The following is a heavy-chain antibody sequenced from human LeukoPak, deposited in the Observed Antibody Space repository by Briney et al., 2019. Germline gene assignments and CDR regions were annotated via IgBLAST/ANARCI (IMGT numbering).Heavy chain of an antibody. J-gene: IGHJ4*02. CDR3: ARELYSSGWYGVYYFDY. D-gene: IGHD6-19*01. Sequence: SETLSLTCTVSGGSISSYYWSWIRQPPGKGLEWIGHIYYSGSTNYNPSLKSRVTISVDTSKNQFSLKLSSVTAADTAMYYCARELYSSGWYGVYYFDYWGQGTLVTVSS. CDR2: IYYSGST. V-gene: IGHV4-59*12. CDR1: GGSISSYY.